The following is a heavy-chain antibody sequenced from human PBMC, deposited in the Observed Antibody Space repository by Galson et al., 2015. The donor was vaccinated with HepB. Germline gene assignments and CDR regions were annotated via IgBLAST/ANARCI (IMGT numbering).Heavy chain of an antibody. CDR1: GGSISSSSYY. J-gene: IGHJ4*02. Sequence: ETLSLTCTVSGGSISSSSYYWGWIRQPPGKGLEWIGSIYYSGSTYYNPSLKSRVTISVDTSKNQFSLKLSSVTAADTAVYYCARQIYDSSGYYLDYWGQGTLVTVSS. D-gene: IGHD3-22*01. CDR3: ARQIYDSSGYYLDY. CDR2: IYYSGST. V-gene: IGHV4-39*01.